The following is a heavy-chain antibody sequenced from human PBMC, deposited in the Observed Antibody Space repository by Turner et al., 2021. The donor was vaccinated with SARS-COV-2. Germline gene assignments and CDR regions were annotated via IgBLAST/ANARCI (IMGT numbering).Heavy chain of an antibody. Sequence: QVQLVPFGAAVTKPGASVKLHCKVSGYTLIELSMHWVRQAPGKGLEWMGGCDPEDAETIYAQKFQGRVTMTEDTSTDTAYMELSSLRSEDTAVYYCGTVFAVAGLSYNMDVWGQGTTVTVSS. CDR3: GTVFAVAGLSYNMDV. J-gene: IGHJ6*02. CDR2: CDPEDAET. D-gene: IGHD6-19*01. CDR1: GYTLIELS. V-gene: IGHV1-24*01.